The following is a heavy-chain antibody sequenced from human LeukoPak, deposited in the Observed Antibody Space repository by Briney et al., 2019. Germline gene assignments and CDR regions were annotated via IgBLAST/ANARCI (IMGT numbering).Heavy chain of an antibody. J-gene: IGHJ4*02. Sequence: GGSLRLSCAASGFTVSSNYMSWVRQAPGKGLEWVSVIYSGGSTYYADSVKGRFTISRDNSKNTLYLQMNSLRAEDTAVYYCARSGSYPDLDYWGQGTLVTVSS. CDR2: IYSGGST. CDR1: GFTVSSNY. V-gene: IGHV3-66*01. CDR3: ARSGSYPDLDY. D-gene: IGHD1-26*01.